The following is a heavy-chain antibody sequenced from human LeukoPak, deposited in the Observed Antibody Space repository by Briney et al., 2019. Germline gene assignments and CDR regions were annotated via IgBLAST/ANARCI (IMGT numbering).Heavy chain of an antibody. CDR3: AREDPSWTHYFDY. Sequence: PGGTLRLSCAASGFIFSSYGMTWVRQAPGKGLEWVSAISGSGSGGSTYYADSVKGRFTISRDNAKNSLYLQMNSLRAEDTAVYYCAREDPSWTHYFDYWGQGTLVTVSS. J-gene: IGHJ4*02. D-gene: IGHD3/OR15-3a*01. CDR1: GFIFSSYG. V-gene: IGHV3-21*01. CDR2: ISGSGSGGST.